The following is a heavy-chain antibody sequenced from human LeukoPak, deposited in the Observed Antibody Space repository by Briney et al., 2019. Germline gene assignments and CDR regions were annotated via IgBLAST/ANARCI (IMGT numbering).Heavy chain of an antibody. V-gene: IGHV1-2*02. Sequence: GASVKVSCKASGYTFTGYYMHWVRQGPGQGLEWMGWINPNSGGTNYAQKFQGRVTMTRDTSISTAYMELSRLRSDDTAVYYCARGAYYYYYYMDVWGKGTTVTVSS. CDR1: GYTFTGYY. J-gene: IGHJ6*03. CDR3: ARGAYYYYYYMDV. CDR2: INPNSGGT.